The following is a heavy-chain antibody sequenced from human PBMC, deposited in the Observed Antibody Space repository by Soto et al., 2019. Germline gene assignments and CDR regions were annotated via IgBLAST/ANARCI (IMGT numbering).Heavy chain of an antibody. Sequence: GASVKVSCKTSGYTFTNFGPSWVRQAPGQGLEWMGWISAYNGNTNYAQNFQGRVTMTTDTSTSTAYMELRSLRSDDTAVYYCARSGQQLKHDYWGQGTLVTVSS. V-gene: IGHV1-18*01. CDR1: GYTFTNFG. CDR3: ARSGQQLKHDY. CDR2: ISAYNGNT. D-gene: IGHD6-13*01. J-gene: IGHJ4*02.